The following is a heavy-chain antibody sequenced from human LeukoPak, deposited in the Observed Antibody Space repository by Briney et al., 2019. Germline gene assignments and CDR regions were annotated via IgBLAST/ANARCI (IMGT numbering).Heavy chain of an antibody. Sequence: PSETLSLTCTVSGGSITSYHYSWIRQPPGKGLEWIGYIYYSGSTNYNPSLKSRVTISVDTSKNQFSLKLSSVTAADTAVYYCARGGSGTYYHYWGQGTLVTVSS. D-gene: IGHD1-26*01. CDR2: IYYSGST. J-gene: IGHJ4*02. CDR1: GGSITSYH. CDR3: ARGGSGTYYHY. V-gene: IGHV4-59*01.